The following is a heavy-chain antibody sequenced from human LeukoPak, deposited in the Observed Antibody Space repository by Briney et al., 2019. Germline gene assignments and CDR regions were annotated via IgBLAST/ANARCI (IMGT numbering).Heavy chain of an antibody. D-gene: IGHD1-14*01. Sequence: SETLSLTCAVYGGSFSGYYWSWIRQPPGKGLEWIGEINHSGSTNYNPSLKSRLTISIDTSKNQFSLKLTSVTAADTALYFCARAPHTSPTDYYFDFWGPGTLVTVSS. CDR1: GGSFSGYY. CDR2: INHSGST. CDR3: ARAPHTSPTDYYFDF. J-gene: IGHJ4*02. V-gene: IGHV4-34*01.